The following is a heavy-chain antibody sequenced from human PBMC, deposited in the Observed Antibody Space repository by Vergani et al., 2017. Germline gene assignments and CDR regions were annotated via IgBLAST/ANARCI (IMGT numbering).Heavy chain of an antibody. CDR3: ARMSRDSSGGADFKSFQH. CDR2: IYPGDSGT. V-gene: IGHV5-51*01. J-gene: IGHJ1*01. D-gene: IGHD6-19*01. Sequence: EVQLVRSGAEVKKPGESLKISCKGSGYSFTSYWIGWVRQMPGKGLEWMGIIYPGDSGTRYSPSFQGQVTISADKSISAAYLQWSSLKASDTAMYYCARMSRDSSGGADFKSFQHWGQGTLVTGSS. CDR1: GYSFTSYW.